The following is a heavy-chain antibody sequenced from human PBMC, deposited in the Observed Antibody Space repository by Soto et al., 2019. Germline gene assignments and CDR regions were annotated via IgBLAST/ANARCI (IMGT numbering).Heavy chain of an antibody. D-gene: IGHD6-19*01. Sequence: GGSLRLSCAASGFTFSSYWMSWVRQAPGKGLEWVANIKQDGSEKYYVDSVKGRFTISRDNAKNSLYLQMNSLRAEDTAVYYCARGLSEQWTYYYYYGMDVWGQGTTVTVSS. CDR3: ARGLSEQWTYYYYYGMDV. J-gene: IGHJ6*02. CDR1: GFTFSSYW. V-gene: IGHV3-7*03. CDR2: IKQDGSEK.